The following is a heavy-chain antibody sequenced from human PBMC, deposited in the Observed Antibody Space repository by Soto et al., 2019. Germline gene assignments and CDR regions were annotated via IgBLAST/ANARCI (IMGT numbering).Heavy chain of an antibody. V-gene: IGHV1-69*13. CDR2: IIPIFGTA. CDR1: GGTFSSYA. CDR3: ARAREISGYLDY. D-gene: IGHD3-22*01. J-gene: IGHJ4*02. Sequence: SVKVSCKASGGTFSSYAISWVRQAPGQGLEWMGGIIPIFGTANYAQKFQGRVTITADESTSTAYMELSSLRSEDTAVYHCARAREISGYLDYWGQLTLVTVSS.